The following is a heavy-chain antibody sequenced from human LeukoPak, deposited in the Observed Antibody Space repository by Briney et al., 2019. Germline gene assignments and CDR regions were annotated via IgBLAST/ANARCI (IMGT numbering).Heavy chain of an antibody. J-gene: IGHJ1*01. Sequence: PSETLSLTCTVSGGSISSNSYYWGWIRQPPGKGLEWIGSIYYSGSTYYNPSLKSRVTASMDTSKNQFSLKLSSVTAVDTAMYYCARSSEATVAPIKRYLENWGQGTLVTVSS. D-gene: IGHD5-12*01. CDR1: GGSISSNSYY. CDR3: ARSSEATVAPIKRYLEN. CDR2: IYYSGST. V-gene: IGHV4-39*01.